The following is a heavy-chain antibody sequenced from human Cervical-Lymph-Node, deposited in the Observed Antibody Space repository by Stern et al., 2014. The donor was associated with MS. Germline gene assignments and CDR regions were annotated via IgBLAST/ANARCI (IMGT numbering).Heavy chain of an antibody. J-gene: IGHJ5*01. CDR3: ARVNSGYNWFDY. D-gene: IGHD5-12*01. V-gene: IGHV4-4*02. CDR2: IHHSGTT. CDR1: GGSISNTNW. Sequence: VQLEESGPGLVRPSGTLSLTCAVFGGSISNTNWWGWVRQTPGMGLEWIGEIHHSGTTNFSPSLKSRVTMSVDKSKNQFSLELKSVTAADTAIYYCARVNSGYNWFDYWGQGILVTVSS.